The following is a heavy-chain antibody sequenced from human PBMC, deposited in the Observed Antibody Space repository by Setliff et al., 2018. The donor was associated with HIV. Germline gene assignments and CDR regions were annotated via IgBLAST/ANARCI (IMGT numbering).Heavy chain of an antibody. CDR3: ARGGGVRDAFDL. Sequence: PSETLSLTCTVSGDSISSGGYYWTWIRLHPGKGLEWVGYIYSSGTTYYNPSLKSRLNISTDTSENQFSLKLNSVTAADTALYYCARGGGVRDAFDLWGQGALVTVSS. CDR1: GDSISSGGYY. J-gene: IGHJ3*01. CDR2: IYSSGTT. D-gene: IGHD1-1*01. V-gene: IGHV4-31*03.